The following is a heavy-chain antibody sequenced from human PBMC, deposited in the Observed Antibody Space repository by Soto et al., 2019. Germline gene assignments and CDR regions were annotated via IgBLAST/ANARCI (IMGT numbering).Heavy chain of an antibody. CDR2: LSGSGGST. D-gene: IGHD1-26*01. Sequence: GGSLRLSCAASGFTFSSYALSWVRQAPGKGLEWVSTLSGSGGSTYYADSVRGRFTISRDTSKNTLYLQMNSLRAEDTAVYYCAKDGSHNFDYWGQGTLVTVSS. J-gene: IGHJ4*02. CDR3: AKDGSHNFDY. CDR1: GFTFSSYA. V-gene: IGHV3-23*01.